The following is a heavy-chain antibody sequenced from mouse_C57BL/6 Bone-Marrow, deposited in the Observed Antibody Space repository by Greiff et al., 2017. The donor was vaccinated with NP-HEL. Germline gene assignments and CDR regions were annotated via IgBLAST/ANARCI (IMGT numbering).Heavy chain of an antibody. V-gene: IGHV14-4*01. Sequence: EVKLVESGAELVRPGASVKLSCTASGFNIKDDYMHWVKQRPEQGLEWIGWIDPENGDTEYASKFQGKATITADTSSNTAYLQLSSLTSEDTAVYYCARGLLPWYFDVWGTGTTVTVSS. J-gene: IGHJ1*03. CDR1: GFNIKDDY. D-gene: IGHD2-3*01. CDR3: ARGLLPWYFDV. CDR2: IDPENGDT.